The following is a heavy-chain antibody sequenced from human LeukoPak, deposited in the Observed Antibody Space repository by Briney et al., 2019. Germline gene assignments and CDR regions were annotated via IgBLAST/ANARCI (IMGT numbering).Heavy chain of an antibody. J-gene: IGHJ3*02. D-gene: IGHD3-22*01. Sequence: GGSLRLSCAASGFTFSSYEMNWVRQAPGKGLEWVAAISGSGGSTYYADSVKGRFTISRDNSKNTLYLQMNSLRAEDTAVYYCARRPRRGGITMIVVVITGNAFDIWGQGTMVTVSS. CDR2: ISGSGGST. CDR1: GFTFSSYE. CDR3: ARRPRRGGITMIVVVITGNAFDI. V-gene: IGHV3-23*01.